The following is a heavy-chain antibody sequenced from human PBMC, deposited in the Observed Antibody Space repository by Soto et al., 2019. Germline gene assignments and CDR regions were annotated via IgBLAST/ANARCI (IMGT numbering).Heavy chain of an antibody. Sequence: PGGSLRLSCVVSGFTFSSSALSWVRQAPGKGLEWVSAISANGQGIYYADSVWGRFTISRDNSKNTIFLHMDSLRAEDTAVYYCARDRNYPRDQFHYWGQGTLVTVS. D-gene: IGHD1-7*01. V-gene: IGHV3-23*01. CDR2: ISANGQGI. CDR1: GFTFSSSA. J-gene: IGHJ4*02. CDR3: ARDRNYPRDQFHY.